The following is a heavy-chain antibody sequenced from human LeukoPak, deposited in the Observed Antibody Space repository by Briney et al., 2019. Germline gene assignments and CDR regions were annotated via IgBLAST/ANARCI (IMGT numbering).Heavy chain of an antibody. CDR1: GFTFSSYG. D-gene: IGHD5-24*01. CDR3: ARDGINYLDY. Sequence: GGSLRLSCAASGFTFSSYGMHWVRQAPGKGLEWVAVITSDGSRKYYPDSVKGRFTISRDNSKNTMYLQMNSLRAEDTAIYYCARDGINYLDYWGQGTLVTVSS. J-gene: IGHJ4*02. V-gene: IGHV3-30*03. CDR2: ITSDGSRK.